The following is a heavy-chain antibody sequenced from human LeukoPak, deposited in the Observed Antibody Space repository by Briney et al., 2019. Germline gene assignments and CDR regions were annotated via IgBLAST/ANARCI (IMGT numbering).Heavy chain of an antibody. CDR2: FDPEDGET. J-gene: IGHJ6*03. CDR1: GYTLTELS. V-gene: IGHV1-24*01. D-gene: IGHD6-19*01. Sequence: GASVKVSCKVSGYTLTELSMHWVRQAPGKGLEWMGGFDPEDGETIYAQKFQGRVTITADESTSTAYMELSSLRSEDTAVYYCARSGYSSGWYRRVWYYYMDVWGKGTTVTVSS. CDR3: ARSGYSSGWYRRVWYYYMDV.